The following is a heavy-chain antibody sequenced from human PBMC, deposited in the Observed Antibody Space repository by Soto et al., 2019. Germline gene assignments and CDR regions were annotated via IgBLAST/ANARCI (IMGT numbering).Heavy chain of an antibody. CDR1: GFTCSSYA. CDR2: ISGSGGST. J-gene: IGHJ4*02. CDR3: AKIAAAAGATPVPFDY. Sequence: VGSLRLSCAASGFTCSSYAMSWVRQAPGKGLEWVSAISGSGGSTYYADSVKGRFTISRDNSKNTLYLQMNSLRAEDTAVYYCAKIAAAAGATPVPFDYWGQGTLVTVSS. V-gene: IGHV3-23*01. D-gene: IGHD6-13*01.